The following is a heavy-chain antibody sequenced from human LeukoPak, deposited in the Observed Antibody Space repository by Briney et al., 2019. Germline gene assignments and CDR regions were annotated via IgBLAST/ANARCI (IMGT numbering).Heavy chain of an antibody. CDR3: ARLDGYCSSTSCHSFDY. J-gene: IGHJ4*02. V-gene: IGHV4-59*08. Sequence: PSETLSLTCTVSGGSISSYYWSWIRQPPGKGLEWIGYIYYSGSTNYNPSLKSRVTISVDTSKNQFSLKLSSVTAADTAVYCCARLDGYCSSTSCHSFDYWGQGTLVTVSS. D-gene: IGHD2-2*01. CDR2: IYYSGST. CDR1: GGSISSYY.